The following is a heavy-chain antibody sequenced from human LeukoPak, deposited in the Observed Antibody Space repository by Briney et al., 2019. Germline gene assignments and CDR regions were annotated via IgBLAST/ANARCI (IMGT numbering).Heavy chain of an antibody. Sequence: SETLSLTCTVSGGSISSHYWSWIRQPPGKGLESFGYIYYSGSTNYNPSLKRRVTISVDPSKNQFSLTLRFVPAADTAAYYCARDTADFWSGYDNWFDPWGQGTLVAVSS. CDR1: GGSISSHY. CDR3: ARDTADFWSGYDNWFDP. CDR2: IYYSGST. V-gene: IGHV4-59*11. D-gene: IGHD3-3*01. J-gene: IGHJ5*02.